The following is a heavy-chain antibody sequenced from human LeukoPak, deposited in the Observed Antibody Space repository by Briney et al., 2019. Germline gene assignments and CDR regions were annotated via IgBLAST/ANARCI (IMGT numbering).Heavy chain of an antibody. CDR1: GFTVSSSY. J-gene: IGHJ4*02. D-gene: IGHD6-13*01. CDR2: IYSGGST. Sequence: PGGSLRLSCAASGFTVSSSYMSWVRQAPGKGLEWVSVIYSGGSTYYADSVKGRFTIPRDNSKNTLYLQMNSLRAEDTAVYYCARVWQQLAQYWGQGTLVTVSS. CDR3: ARVWQQLAQY. V-gene: IGHV3-53*01.